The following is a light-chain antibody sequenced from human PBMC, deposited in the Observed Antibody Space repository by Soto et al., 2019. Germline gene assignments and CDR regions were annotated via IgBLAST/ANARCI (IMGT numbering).Light chain of an antibody. J-gene: IGLJ1*01. CDR1: SRDVGRYNL. Sequence: QSPLTQPASVSFSRGHLNTISCSRTSRDVGRYNLVSWYKPHPGKAPKLLIYEGNKRPSGVSNRLSGSKSGNTASLTVSGLQAEDEADYYCCSYAGSSAFYVFGTGTNVTVL. CDR3: CSYAGSSAFYV. V-gene: IGLV2-23*01. CDR2: EGN.